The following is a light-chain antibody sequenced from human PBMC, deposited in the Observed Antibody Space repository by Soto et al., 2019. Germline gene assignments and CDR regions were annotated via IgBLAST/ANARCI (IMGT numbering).Light chain of an antibody. CDR2: GAS. CDR1: QSVSSTY. J-gene: IGKJ1*01. CDR3: QQYGSSWT. V-gene: IGKV3-20*01. Sequence: ERVLTQSPGTLSMTTGERATLSCRASQSVSSTYLAWYQQKPGQAPRLLIYGASTRATGIPDRFSGSGSGTDFTLTISRLEPEDFAVYYCQQYGSSWTFGQGTKVDIK.